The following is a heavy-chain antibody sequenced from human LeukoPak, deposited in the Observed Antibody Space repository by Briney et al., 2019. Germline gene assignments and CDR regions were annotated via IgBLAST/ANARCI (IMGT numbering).Heavy chain of an antibody. CDR2: IYHSGST. J-gene: IGHJ4*02. V-gene: IGHV4-61*01. Sequence: TSEPLSLTCTVSGDSVSSGSSYWSWIRQPPGEGLQWLGYIYHSGSTNYNPSLKSRVTISVDTSKNQFSLKLSSVTTADTAVYYCARGSAWYFVYWGQGTLVTVSS. D-gene: IGHD6-19*01. CDR1: GDSVSSGSSY. CDR3: ARGSAWYFVY.